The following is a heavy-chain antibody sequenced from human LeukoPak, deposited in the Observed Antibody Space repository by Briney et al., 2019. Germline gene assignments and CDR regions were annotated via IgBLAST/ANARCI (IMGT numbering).Heavy chain of an antibody. Sequence: SETLSLTCTVSGGSISSYYWSWIRQPAGKGLEWIGRIYTSGSTNYNPSLKSRVTISVDTSKNQFSLKLSSVTAADTAVYYCARHIIAARRYYYYGMDVWGQGTTVTVSS. CDR2: IYTSGST. V-gene: IGHV4-4*07. J-gene: IGHJ6*02. CDR3: ARHIIAARRYYYYGMDV. CDR1: GGSISSYY. D-gene: IGHD6-6*01.